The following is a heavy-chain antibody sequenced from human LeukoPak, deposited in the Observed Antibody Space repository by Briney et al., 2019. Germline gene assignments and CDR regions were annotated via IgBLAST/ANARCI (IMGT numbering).Heavy chain of an antibody. CDR1: GFSLSAYS. D-gene: IGHD3-10*01. Sequence: PGGSLRLSCAASGFSLSAYSMNWVRQAPGKGLEWVSLIYSGGPTSYSDSVKGRFTISRDNTKNTLYLEMNSLRAEDTAVYYCATVVGASPDYFDYWGQGTLVTVSP. J-gene: IGHJ4*02. V-gene: IGHV3-53*01. CDR3: ATVVGASPDYFDY. CDR2: IYSGGPT.